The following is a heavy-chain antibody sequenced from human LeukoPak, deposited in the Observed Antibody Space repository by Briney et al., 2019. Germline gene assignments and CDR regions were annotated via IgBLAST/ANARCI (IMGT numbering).Heavy chain of an antibody. D-gene: IGHD3-10*01. Sequence: PSQTLSLTCTVSGGSISSGDYYWSWIRQPPGKGLEWIGYIYYSGSTYYNPSLKSRVTISVDTSKNQFSLKLSSVTAADTAVYYCARKGSKSSHFDYWGQGTLVTVSS. CDR2: IYYSGST. CDR3: ARKGSKSSHFDY. CDR1: GGSISSGDYY. V-gene: IGHV4-30-4*08. J-gene: IGHJ4*02.